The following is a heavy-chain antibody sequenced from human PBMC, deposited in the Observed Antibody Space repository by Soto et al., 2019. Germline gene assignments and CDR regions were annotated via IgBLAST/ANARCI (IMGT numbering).Heavy chain of an antibody. CDR1: GYDFTTYG. Sequence: QVHLVQSGAEVKKPGASVKVSCKGSGYDFTTYGITWVRQAPGQGLEWMAWISAHNGNTDYAEKLQGRVTVTRDTPTSTAYMGIRSLRYDGRAGYYCAGVGYGDYWGQGAQVSDSA. J-gene: IGHJ4*02. V-gene: IGHV1-18*01. D-gene: IGHD1-1*01. CDR2: ISAHNGNT. CDR3: AGVGYGDY.